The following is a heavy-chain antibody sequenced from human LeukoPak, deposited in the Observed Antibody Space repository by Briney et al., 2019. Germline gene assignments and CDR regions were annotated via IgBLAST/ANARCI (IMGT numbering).Heavy chain of an antibody. CDR3: ARARFDY. CDR1: GGSLSSSRYY. V-gene: IGHV4-39*07. CDR2: VYYSGNT. Sequence: SETLSLTCTVSGGSLSSSRYYWGWIRQPPGKGLEWIGSVYYSGNTYYNPSLKSRVTISMDTSKNQFSLKLSSVTAADTAVYYCARARFDYWGQGTLATVSS. J-gene: IGHJ4*02.